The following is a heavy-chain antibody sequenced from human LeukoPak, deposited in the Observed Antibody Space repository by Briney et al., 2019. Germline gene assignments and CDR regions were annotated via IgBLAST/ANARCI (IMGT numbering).Heavy chain of an antibody. CDR1: GFTFSSNS. D-gene: IGHD3-22*01. CDR3: ARDRGALWYDTSGFASDI. CDR2: ISSSSSYI. V-gene: IGHV3-21*01. Sequence: GGSLRLSCAASGFTFSSNSMNWVRQAPGQGLEWVSSISSSSSYIFYADSVKGRFTISRDNAKKSLYLQMNSLRAEDTAVYYCARDRGALWYDTSGFASDIWGQGTMVTVSS. J-gene: IGHJ3*02.